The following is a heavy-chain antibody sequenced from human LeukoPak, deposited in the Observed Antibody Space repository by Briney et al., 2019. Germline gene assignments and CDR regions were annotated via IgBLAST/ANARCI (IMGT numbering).Heavy chain of an antibody. CDR3: ARDELELPLTMDV. CDR1: GFTFSDYY. J-gene: IGHJ6*03. Sequence: GGSLRLSCAASGFTFSDYYMSWIRQAPGKGLEWVSYISSSGSTIYYADSVKGRFTISRDNAKNSLYLQMNSLRAEDTAVYYCARDELELPLTMDVWGKGTTVTVSS. V-gene: IGHV3-11*04. D-gene: IGHD1-7*01. CDR2: ISSSGSTI.